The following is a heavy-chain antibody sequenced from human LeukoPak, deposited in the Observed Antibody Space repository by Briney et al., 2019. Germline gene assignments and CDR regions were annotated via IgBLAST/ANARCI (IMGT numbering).Heavy chain of an antibody. CDR3: ARHSSVGLRYFDWLLLD. D-gene: IGHD3-9*01. Sequence: SETLSLTCTVSGGSISSYYWSWIRQPPGKGLEWIGYIYYSGSTNYNPSLKSRVTISVDTSKNQFSLKLSSVTAADTAVYYCARHSSVGLRYFDWLLLDWGQGTLVTVSS. J-gene: IGHJ4*02. CDR1: GGSISSYY. CDR2: IYYSGST. V-gene: IGHV4-59*08.